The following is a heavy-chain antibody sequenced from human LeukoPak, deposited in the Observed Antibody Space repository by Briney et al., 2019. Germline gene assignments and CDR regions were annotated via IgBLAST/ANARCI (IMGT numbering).Heavy chain of an antibody. V-gene: IGHV1-69*04. Sequence: SVKVSCKASGGTFSSYAISWVRQAPGQGLEWMGRIIPILGIANYAQKFQGRVTITRDTSASTAYMELSSLRSEDTAVYYCASGGSYYPNWFDPWGQGTLVTVSS. J-gene: IGHJ5*02. CDR1: GGTFSSYA. D-gene: IGHD3-10*01. CDR2: IIPILGIA. CDR3: ASGGSYYPNWFDP.